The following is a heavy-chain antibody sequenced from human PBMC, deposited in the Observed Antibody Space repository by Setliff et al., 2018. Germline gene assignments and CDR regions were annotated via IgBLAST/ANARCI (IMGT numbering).Heavy chain of an antibody. V-gene: IGHV3-23*01. CDR2: ITGGGP. J-gene: IGHJ3*02. CDR1: GFTFSNYA. D-gene: IGHD1-26*01. Sequence: GGSLRLSCAASGFTFSNYAMSWVRQAPGKGLEWVSIITGGGPYYAESVKGRFTISRDNSENTLYLQMNSLTAADTAVYYCARCSGSYDAFDIWGQGTMVTVSS. CDR3: ARCSGSYDAFDI.